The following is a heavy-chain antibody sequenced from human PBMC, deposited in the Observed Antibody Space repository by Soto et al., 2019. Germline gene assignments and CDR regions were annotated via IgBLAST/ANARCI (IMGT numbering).Heavy chain of an antibody. CDR2: ISHDGGDK. V-gene: IGHV3-30*04. D-gene: IGHD3-22*01. CDR1: GFSFSSYT. Sequence: PGGSLRLSCAASGFSFSSYTMHWVRQTPGKGLERVAVISHDGGDKYYADSVKGRFTISRDNSKNTLYLQMNSLRREDTSVYYCAGEYVLAVVATGEWGQGILVTFSS. CDR3: AGEYVLAVVATGE. J-gene: IGHJ4*02.